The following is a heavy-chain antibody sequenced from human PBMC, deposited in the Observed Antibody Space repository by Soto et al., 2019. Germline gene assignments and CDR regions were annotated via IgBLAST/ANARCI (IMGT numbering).Heavy chain of an antibody. CDR1: GFTFSSYS. Sequence: EVQLVESGGGLVKPGGSLRLSCAASGFTFSSYSMNWVRQAPGKGLEWVSSISGNSRDIYYADSVKGRFTISRDNDKKSLYLQMNSLRAEDTALYYCARDFTELGYWGQGTLVTVSS. V-gene: IGHV3-21*01. J-gene: IGHJ4*02. D-gene: IGHD3-10*01. CDR2: ISGNSRDI. CDR3: ARDFTELGY.